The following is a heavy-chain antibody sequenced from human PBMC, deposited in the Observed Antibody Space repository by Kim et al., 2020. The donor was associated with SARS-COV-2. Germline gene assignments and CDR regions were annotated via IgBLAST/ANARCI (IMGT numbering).Heavy chain of an antibody. CDR3: AKVGRNPKDRVVSGAYFDY. J-gene: IGHJ4*02. V-gene: IGHV3-30*02. Sequence: GRFTISRDNSKNTLYLQMNSLRAEDTAVYYCAKVGRNPKDRVVSGAYFDYWGQGTLVTVSS. D-gene: IGHD1-1*01.